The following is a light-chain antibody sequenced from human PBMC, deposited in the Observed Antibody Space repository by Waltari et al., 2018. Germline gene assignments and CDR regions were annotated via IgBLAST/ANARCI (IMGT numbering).Light chain of an antibody. Sequence: SYELTQPPSVSVSPGQTARITCSGDALPKQYASWYQQNPGQAPVLVIYKDTERPSGSPERFSGSSSGTTVTLTISGVQAEDEADYYCQSADSSGPYRVFGGGTKLTVL. CDR2: KDT. V-gene: IGLV3-25*03. J-gene: IGLJ3*02. CDR3: QSADSSGPYRV. CDR1: ALPKQY.